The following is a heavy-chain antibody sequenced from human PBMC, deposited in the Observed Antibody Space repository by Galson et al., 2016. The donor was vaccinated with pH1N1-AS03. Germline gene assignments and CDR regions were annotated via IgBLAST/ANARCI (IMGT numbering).Heavy chain of an antibody. Sequence: QSGAEVKKPGESLRISCKGSGYSFTNYWINWVRQMPGKGLEWMGRFDPSDSHTSYSPSFQGHVTFSADKSINTAYLQWSSLKSSDTAIYYCARGYSGFGFVYWGQGTLVTVS. CDR3: ARGYSGFGFVY. CDR1: GYSFTNYW. D-gene: IGHD5-12*01. CDR2: FDPSDSHT. J-gene: IGHJ4*02. V-gene: IGHV5-10-1*01.